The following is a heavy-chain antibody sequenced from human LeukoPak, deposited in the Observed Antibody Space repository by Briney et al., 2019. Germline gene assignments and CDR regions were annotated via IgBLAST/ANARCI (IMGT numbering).Heavy chain of an antibody. D-gene: IGHD3-10*01. CDR3: ARHGSVRSPLGP. Sequence: PSETLSLTCTVSGGSISSGGYYWSWIRQHPGKGLEWIGYIYYSGSTYYNPSLKSRVTISVDTSKNQFSLNLRSVTAADTAVYYCARHGSVRSPLGPWGQGTLVTVSS. J-gene: IGHJ5*02. CDR2: IYYSGST. CDR1: GGSISSGGYY. V-gene: IGHV4-31*03.